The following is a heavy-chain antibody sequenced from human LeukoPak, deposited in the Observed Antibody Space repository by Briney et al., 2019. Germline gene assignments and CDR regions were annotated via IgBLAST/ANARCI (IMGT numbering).Heavy chain of an antibody. Sequence: ASVKVSCKASGYTFTNYYMHWMRQAPGQGLEWMGWINPNSGDTNYAQKFQGRVTMTRDTSISTAYMELSRLTSDDTAFYYCARGSYDSSDFEYFHHWGQGALLTVSS. D-gene: IGHD3-22*01. CDR3: ARGSYDSSDFEYFHH. CDR1: GYTFTNYY. V-gene: IGHV1-2*02. J-gene: IGHJ1*01. CDR2: INPNSGDT.